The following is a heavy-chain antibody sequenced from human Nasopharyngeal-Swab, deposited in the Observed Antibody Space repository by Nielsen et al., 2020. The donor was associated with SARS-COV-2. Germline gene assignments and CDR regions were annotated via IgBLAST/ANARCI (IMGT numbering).Heavy chain of an antibody. J-gene: IGHJ3*02. CDR2: IYHSGST. Sequence: VRQAPGKGLEWIGEIYHSGSTNYNPSLKSRVTISVDTSKNQFSLKLSSVTAADTAVYYCAKQLAAAGPPGAFDIWGQGTMVTVSS. D-gene: IGHD6-13*01. V-gene: IGHV4-4*02. CDR3: AKQLAAAGPPGAFDI.